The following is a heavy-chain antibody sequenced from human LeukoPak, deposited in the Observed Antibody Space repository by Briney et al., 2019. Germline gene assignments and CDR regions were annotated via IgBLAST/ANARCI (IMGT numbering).Heavy chain of an antibody. V-gene: IGHV3-30*18. D-gene: IGHD6-13*01. Sequence: PGGSLRLSCAASGFTFSSYGMHWVRQAPGKGLEWVAVISYDGSNKYYADSVKGRFTISRDNSKNTLYLQMNSLRAEDTAVYYCAKDLIAAAGILWGQGTLVTVSS. J-gene: IGHJ1*01. CDR3: AKDLIAAAGIL. CDR1: GFTFSSYG. CDR2: ISYDGSNK.